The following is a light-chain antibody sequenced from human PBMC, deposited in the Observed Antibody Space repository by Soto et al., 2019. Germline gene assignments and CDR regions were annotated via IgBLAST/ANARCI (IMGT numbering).Light chain of an antibody. CDR3: SSYTNRNTLV. J-gene: IGLJ2*01. CDR1: SSDIGVYNY. V-gene: IGLV2-14*03. CDR2: DVS. Sequence: QSALTQPASVSGSPGQSITISCTGTSSDIGVYNYVSWYQQHPGKAPKLMIYDVSDRHSGVSNRFSGSKSGNTASLTISGLQAEDDANYYCSSYTNRNTLVFGGGTKLTVL.